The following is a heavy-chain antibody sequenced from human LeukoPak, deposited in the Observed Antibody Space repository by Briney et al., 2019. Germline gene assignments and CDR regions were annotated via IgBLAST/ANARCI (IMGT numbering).Heavy chain of an antibody. CDR3: AKDLGGTTDY. D-gene: IGHD1-1*01. CDR2: IRGST. V-gene: IGHV3-23*01. CDR1: GFTFNNYA. J-gene: IGHJ4*02. Sequence: GGSLRLSCAASGFTFNNYAVSWVRQAPGKGLEWVSLIRGSTYYADSVKGRFTISRDNSQKTVYLQMNSLRAEDTALYYCAKDLGGTTDYWGQGTLVTVSS.